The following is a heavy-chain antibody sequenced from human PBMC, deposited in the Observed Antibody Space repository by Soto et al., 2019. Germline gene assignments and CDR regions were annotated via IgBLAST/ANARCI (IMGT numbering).Heavy chain of an antibody. Sequence: QVQLVQSGAEVKKPGSSVKVSCKASGGTFSSYAISWVRQAPGQGLEWMGGIIPIFGTANYAQKFQGRVTITADESTSTAYMELSSLRSEDTAVYYCARGSHSGSYYYRGDAFDIWGQGTMVTVSS. CDR1: GGTFSSYA. J-gene: IGHJ3*02. D-gene: IGHD1-26*01. V-gene: IGHV1-69*12. CDR3: ARGSHSGSYYYRGDAFDI. CDR2: IIPIFGTA.